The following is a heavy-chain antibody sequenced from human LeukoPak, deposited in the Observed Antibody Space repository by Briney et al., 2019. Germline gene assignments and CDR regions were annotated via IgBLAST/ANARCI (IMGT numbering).Heavy chain of an antibody. Sequence: GESLKISCQGSGYSFTSYWIGWVRQMPGKGLEWMGIIYPGDSDTRYSPSFQGQVTISADKSISTAYLQWSSLKASDTAMYYCARRCSGGSCYSGWYFDLWGRGTLVTVSS. J-gene: IGHJ2*01. D-gene: IGHD2-15*01. V-gene: IGHV5-51*01. CDR3: ARRCSGGSCYSGWYFDL. CDR2: IYPGDSDT. CDR1: GYSFTSYW.